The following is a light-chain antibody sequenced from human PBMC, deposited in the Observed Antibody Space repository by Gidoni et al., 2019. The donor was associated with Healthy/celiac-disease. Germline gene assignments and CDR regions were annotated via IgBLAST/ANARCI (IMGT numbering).Light chain of an antibody. CDR2: WAS. V-gene: IGKV4-1*01. J-gene: IGKJ1*01. CDR3: QQYYSTPWT. CDR1: QSVLYSSNNKNY. Sequence: IVMTQSPDYLALSLGERATINCKSSQSVLYSSNNKNYLAWYQQKPGQPPKLLIYWASTRESGVPDRFSGSGYGTDFTLTVSSLQAEDVAVYYCQQYYSTPWTFGQGTKVEIK.